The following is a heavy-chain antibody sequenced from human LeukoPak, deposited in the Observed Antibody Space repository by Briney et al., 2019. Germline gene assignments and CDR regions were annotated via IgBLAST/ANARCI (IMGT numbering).Heavy chain of an antibody. CDR3: ARGYSTGWQYLGYFAY. J-gene: IGHJ4*02. Sequence: GGSLRLSCAASGFTFRRAEMNWVRRAPGKGLEWISHISYSGGTTYYAEAVKGRFTISRDNAQQSVYLQMNSLRVDDTAVYYCARGYSTGWQYLGYFAYWGQGILVTVSS. CDR2: ISYSGGTT. V-gene: IGHV3-48*03. D-gene: IGHD6-19*01. CDR1: GFTFRRAE.